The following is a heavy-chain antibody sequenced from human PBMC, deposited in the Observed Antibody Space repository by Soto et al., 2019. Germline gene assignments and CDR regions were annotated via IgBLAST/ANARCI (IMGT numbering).Heavy chain of an antibody. CDR1: GFSFSTYS. Sequence: EVQLVESGGGLVKPGGSLRLSCAASGFSFSTYSMSWVRQAPGKGLEWVSSVSSSSTYIFYADAVKGRFTISRDNAKSSLHLQMNSLRAGETAVYFWSRSLPLSISGGPDGMAVWGQGNTVTVSS. CDR2: VSSSSTYI. CDR3: SRSLPLSISGGPDGMAV. V-gene: IGHV3-21*02. D-gene: IGHD3-10*01. J-gene: IGHJ6*02.